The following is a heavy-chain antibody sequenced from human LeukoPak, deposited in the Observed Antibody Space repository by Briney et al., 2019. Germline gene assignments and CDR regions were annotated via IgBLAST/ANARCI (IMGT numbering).Heavy chain of an antibody. Sequence: SKTLSLTCAVSGYSISSGYYWGWIRQPPGKGLEWIGSIYHSGSTYYNPSLKSRVTISVDTSKNQFSLKLSSVTAADTAVYYCAGTLRDGYNKGGFDYWGQGTLVTVSS. D-gene: IGHD5-24*01. CDR2: IYHSGST. CDR3: AGTLRDGYNKGGFDY. V-gene: IGHV4-38-2*01. CDR1: GYSISSGYY. J-gene: IGHJ4*02.